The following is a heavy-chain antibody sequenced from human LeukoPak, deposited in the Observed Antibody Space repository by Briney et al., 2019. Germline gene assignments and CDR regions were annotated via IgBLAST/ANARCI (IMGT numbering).Heavy chain of an antibody. Sequence: PSETLSLTCAVYGGSFSGYYWTWIRQSASKGLEWLGEINLRGSTTYHPPHKSRVSLSLDPSKSQVSLRLHSVTAADTAVYSCARGGVYMSAAWYRRDYYNMDVWGTGTAVTVSS. J-gene: IGHJ6*03. D-gene: IGHD6-13*01. CDR3: ARGGVYMSAAWYRRDYYNMDV. CDR2: INLRGST. V-gene: IGHV4-34*01. CDR1: GGSFSGYY.